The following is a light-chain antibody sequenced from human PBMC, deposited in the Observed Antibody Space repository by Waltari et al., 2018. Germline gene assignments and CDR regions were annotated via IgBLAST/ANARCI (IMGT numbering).Light chain of an antibody. CDR3: QQYHSVPLT. J-gene: IGKJ4*01. CDR1: QDIKKS. V-gene: IGKV1-33*01. CDR2: DAS. Sequence: DIHMTQSPSSLSAPVGDRVTITCQASQDIKKSLNWFHQKPGKAPKVLIFDASNSQTGAPSRFSGSGSGTDFTLTISSLQPEDMGTYYCQQYHSVPLTFGGGTKEEIK.